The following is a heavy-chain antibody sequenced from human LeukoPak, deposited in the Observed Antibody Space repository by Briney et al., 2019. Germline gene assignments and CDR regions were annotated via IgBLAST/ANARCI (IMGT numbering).Heavy chain of an antibody. CDR1: RFTFSSYW. CDR2: IKQDGSEK. J-gene: IGHJ4*02. Sequence: GGSLRLSCAASRFTFSSYWMSWVRQAPGKGLEWVANIKQDGSEKYYVDSVKGRFTISRDNAKNSLYLQMNSLRAEDTAVYFCARDLSPSRCSTTSCSQGFDYWGQGTLVTVSS. D-gene: IGHD2-2*01. V-gene: IGHV3-7*01. CDR3: ARDLSPSRCSTTSCSQGFDY.